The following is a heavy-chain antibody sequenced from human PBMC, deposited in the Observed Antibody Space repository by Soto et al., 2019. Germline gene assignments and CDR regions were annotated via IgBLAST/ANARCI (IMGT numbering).Heavy chain of an antibody. V-gene: IGHV1-18*01. D-gene: IGHD3-10*01. CDR3: ATYYHGSGIQDYYGMDV. J-gene: IGHJ6*02. CDR1: GYTFTSYG. CDR2: ISAYNGNT. Sequence: QVELVQSGAEVKKPGASVKVSCKASGYTFTSYGISWVRQAPGQGLEWMGWISAYNGNTNYAQKLQGRVTMTTDTSTSTAYMQLRSLRSDDTAVYYCATYYHGSGIQDYYGMDVWGQGTTVTVSS.